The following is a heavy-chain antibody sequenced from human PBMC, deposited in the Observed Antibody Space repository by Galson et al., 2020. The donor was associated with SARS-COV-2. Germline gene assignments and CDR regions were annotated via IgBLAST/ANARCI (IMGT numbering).Heavy chain of an antibody. Sequence: SETLPLTCTVSGGSISSGSYYWSWIRQPAGKGLEWIGHIYTSGSTNYDPSLKSRVTISVDTSKSQFSLRLSSVTAADTAVYYCARDWSGPYYYYMDVWGNGTTVTVSS. J-gene: IGHJ6*03. V-gene: IGHV4-61*09. CDR1: GGSISSGSYY. CDR3: ARDWSGPYYYYMDV. CDR2: IYTSGST. D-gene: IGHD3-10*01.